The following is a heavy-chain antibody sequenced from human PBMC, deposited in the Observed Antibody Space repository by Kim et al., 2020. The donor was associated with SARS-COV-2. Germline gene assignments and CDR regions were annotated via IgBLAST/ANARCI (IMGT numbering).Heavy chain of an antibody. J-gene: IGHJ4*02. CDR3: ARYTMITGGDY. CDR1: GFTFSSYW. D-gene: IGHD3-16*01. Sequence: GGSLRLSCAASGFTFSSYWMHWVRQAPGKGLLWVSRIRSDVKYTTYADSVRGRFTISRDNAKNTLDLQMDSLTVEDTAVYYCARYTMITGGDYWGQGTLVTVSS. CDR2: IRSDVKYT. V-gene: IGHV3-74*01.